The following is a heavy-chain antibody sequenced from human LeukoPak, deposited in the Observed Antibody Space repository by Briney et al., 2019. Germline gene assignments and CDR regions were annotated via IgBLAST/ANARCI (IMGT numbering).Heavy chain of an antibody. CDR1: GGSFSGYY. D-gene: IGHD2-15*01. J-gene: IGHJ5*02. Sequence: PSETLSLTCAVYGGSFSGYYWNWIRQPPGKGLEWIGEINHSGSTNYNPSLKSRVTISVDTSKNQFSLHLSSVTAADTAVYSCARGADGVSSNSRGWFDPWGQGTLVTVSS. CDR2: INHSGST. V-gene: IGHV4-34*01. CDR3: ARGADGVSSNSRGWFDP.